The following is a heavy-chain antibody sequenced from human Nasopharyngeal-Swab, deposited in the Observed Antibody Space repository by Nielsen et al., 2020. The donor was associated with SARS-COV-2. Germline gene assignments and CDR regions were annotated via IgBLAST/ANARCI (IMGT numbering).Heavy chain of an antibody. Sequence: SRQAPGKGLEWIGYIYYSGSTNYNPSLKSRVTISVDTSKNQFSLKLSSVTAADTAVYYCARGGRGIFGVVTNFDYWGQGTLVTVSS. CDR2: IYYSGST. CDR3: ARGGRGIFGVVTNFDY. D-gene: IGHD3-3*01. J-gene: IGHJ4*02. V-gene: IGHV4-59*01.